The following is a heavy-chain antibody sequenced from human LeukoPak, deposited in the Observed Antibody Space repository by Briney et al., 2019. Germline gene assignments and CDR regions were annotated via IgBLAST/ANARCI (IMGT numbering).Heavy chain of an antibody. CDR3: AREVTGTGLYYYYYMDV. Sequence: PSQTLSLTCTVSGGSISSGGYYWSWIRQHPGKGLEWIGYIYYGGSTYYNPSLKSRVTISVDTSKNQFSLKLSSVTAAATAVYYCAREVTGTGLYYYYYMDVWGKGTTVTVSS. J-gene: IGHJ6*03. CDR2: IYYGGST. CDR1: GGSISSGGYY. D-gene: IGHD4-17*01. V-gene: IGHV4-31*03.